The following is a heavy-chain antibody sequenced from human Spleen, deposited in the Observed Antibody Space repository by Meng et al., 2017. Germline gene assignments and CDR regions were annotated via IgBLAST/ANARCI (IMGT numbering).Heavy chain of an antibody. CDR1: GGTFSSYD. D-gene: IGHD6-13*01. J-gene: IGHJ4*02. CDR3: ARDEDISAAGYLLGDF. Sequence: ASVKVSCKASGGTFSSYDITWVRQAPGQGLEWMGRIDPKSDNTHYAQKFQGRVTMTRDTSISTAYMELSGLRSDDTAVYYCARDEDISAAGYLLGDFWGQGTLVTVSS. CDR2: IDPKSDNT. V-gene: IGHV1-2*06.